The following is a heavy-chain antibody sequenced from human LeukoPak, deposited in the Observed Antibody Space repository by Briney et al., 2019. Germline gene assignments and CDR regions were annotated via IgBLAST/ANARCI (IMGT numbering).Heavy chain of an antibody. CDR1: GYTFTGYY. CDR3: AREGHWTNGVCYYRFDP. V-gene: IGHV1-2*06. CDR2: INPNSGGT. D-gene: IGHD2-8*01. J-gene: IGHJ5*02. Sequence: ASVKVSCKASGYTFTGYYMHWVRQAPGQGLEWMGRINPNSGGTNYAQKFQGRVTMTRDTSISTAYMELSRLRSDDTAVYYCAREGHWTNGVCYYRFDPWGQGTLVTVSS.